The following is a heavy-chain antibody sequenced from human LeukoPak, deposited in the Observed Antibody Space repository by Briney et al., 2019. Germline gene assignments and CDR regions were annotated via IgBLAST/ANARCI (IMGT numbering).Heavy chain of an antibody. V-gene: IGHV3-74*01. J-gene: IGHJ4*01. CDR1: GFTLRNYW. Sequence: GGSLRLSCTGSGFTLRNYWMLWVRQVSGKRLVWVSRISGDGSVTNYADSVQGRFTISRDNAENILYLQINNLRSEDTAVYYCARYSSSSGGASYYLDYWGHGTLVTVSS. CDR2: ISGDGSVT. CDR3: ARYSSSSGGASYYLDY. D-gene: IGHD6-6*01.